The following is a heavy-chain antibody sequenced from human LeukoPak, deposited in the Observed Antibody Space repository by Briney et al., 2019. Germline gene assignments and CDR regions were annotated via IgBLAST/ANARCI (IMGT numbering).Heavy chain of an antibody. CDR3: ARDLRLGDAPLYDY. Sequence: ASVKVSCKASVYTFTGYYMHWVRQAPGQGLEWMGWINPNSGGTNYAQKFQGRVTMTRDTSISTAYMELSRLRSDDTAVYYCARDLRLGDAPLYDYWGQGTLVTVSS. CDR1: VYTFTGYY. D-gene: IGHD3-16*01. J-gene: IGHJ4*02. V-gene: IGHV1-2*02. CDR2: INPNSGGT.